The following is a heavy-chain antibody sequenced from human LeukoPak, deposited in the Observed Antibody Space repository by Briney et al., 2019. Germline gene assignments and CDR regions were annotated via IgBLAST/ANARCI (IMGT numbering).Heavy chain of an antibody. D-gene: IGHD3-10*01. CDR1: GFTFSSYA. Sequence: GGSLRLSCATSGFTFSSYAMSWVRQAPGKGLDWVATISDSGDNTYYADSVEGRFTISRDNSKNTLYLQVNSLRDEDTAICYCAKVPYSDYGSGRPPFMDAWGQGTTVAISS. CDR3: AKVPYSDYGSGRPPFMDA. CDR2: ISDSGDNT. J-gene: IGHJ6*02. V-gene: IGHV3-23*01.